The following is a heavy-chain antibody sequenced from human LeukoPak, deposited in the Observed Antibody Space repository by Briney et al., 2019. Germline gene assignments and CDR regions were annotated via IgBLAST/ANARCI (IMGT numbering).Heavy chain of an antibody. J-gene: IGHJ4*02. CDR1: GFTFDDYA. V-gene: IGHV3-9*01. CDR2: ISWNSGSI. Sequence: GGSLRLSCAASGFTFDDYAMHWVRQAPGKGLERVSGISWNSGSIGYADSVKGRFTISRDNAKNSLYLQMNSLRAEDTALYYCAKVNYYGSGSLDYWGQGTLVTVSS. D-gene: IGHD3-10*01. CDR3: AKVNYYGSGSLDY.